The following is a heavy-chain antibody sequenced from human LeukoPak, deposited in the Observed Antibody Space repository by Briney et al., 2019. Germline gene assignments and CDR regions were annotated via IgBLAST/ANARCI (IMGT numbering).Heavy chain of an antibody. Sequence: PGGSLRLSCAASGFTFSSYCMSWVRQAPGKGLEWVANIKQGGSEKYYVDPVKGRFTISRGNAKNSLYLQMNSLRAEDTAVYYCARVGSRRGSGGSCYKYWGQGTLVTVSS. CDR1: GFTFSSYC. D-gene: IGHD2-15*01. V-gene: IGHV3-7*01. CDR3: ARVGSRRGSGGSCYKY. CDR2: IKQGGSEK. J-gene: IGHJ4*02.